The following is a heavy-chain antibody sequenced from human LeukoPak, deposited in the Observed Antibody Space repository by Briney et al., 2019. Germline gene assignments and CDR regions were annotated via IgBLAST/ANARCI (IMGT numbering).Heavy chain of an antibody. Sequence: GRSLRLSCAASGFTFSSYGMHWVRRAPGKGLEWVAVIWYDGSNKYYADSVKGRFTISRDNYKSTLYLQMNSLRAEDTAVYYCARAPGYSYGYFDYWGQGTLVTVSS. J-gene: IGHJ4*02. CDR3: ARAPGYSYGYFDY. CDR2: IWYDGSNK. V-gene: IGHV3-33*01. CDR1: GFTFSSYG. D-gene: IGHD5-18*01.